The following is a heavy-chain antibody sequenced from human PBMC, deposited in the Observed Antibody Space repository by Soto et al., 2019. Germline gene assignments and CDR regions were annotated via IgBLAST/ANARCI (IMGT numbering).Heavy chain of an antibody. CDR1: GGSISSSSFH. D-gene: IGHD2-21*02. CDR2: IYYSGST. J-gene: IGHJ4*02. Sequence: SETLSLTCTVSGGSISSSSFHWGWIRQPPGKGLEWIGSIYYSGSTYYNPSLKSRVTISVDTSKNQFSLKLSSVTAADTAVYYCGRGRFGGDFRGEYWGQGTLVTVSS. CDR3: GRGRFGGDFRGEY. V-gene: IGHV4-39*07.